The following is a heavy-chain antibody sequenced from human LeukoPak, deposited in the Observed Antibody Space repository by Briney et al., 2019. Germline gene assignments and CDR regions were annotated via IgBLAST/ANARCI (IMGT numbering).Heavy chain of an antibody. CDR1: GGSFSGYY. V-gene: IGHV4-34*01. Sequence: SETLSLTCAVYGGSFSGYYWSWIRQPPGKGLEWIGEINHSGSTNYNPSLKSRVTISVDTSKNQFSLKLSSVTAADTAVYYCAGYYDSSGYYYSDYWGQGTLVTVSS. CDR2: INHSGST. J-gene: IGHJ4*02. CDR3: AGYYDSSGYYYSDY. D-gene: IGHD3-22*01.